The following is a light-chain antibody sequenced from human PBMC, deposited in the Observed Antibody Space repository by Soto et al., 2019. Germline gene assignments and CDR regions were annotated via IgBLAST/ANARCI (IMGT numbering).Light chain of an antibody. CDR1: QSLLNSDDGNTY. V-gene: IGKV2-40*01. CDR3: MQRIEFPWT. J-gene: IGKJ1*01. CDR2: TLS. Sequence: DIVMTQTPLSLPVTPGEPASISCRSSQSLLNSDDGNTYLDWYLQKPGRSPQLLIYTLSYRASXVXDXCSGSGSGRDFTLKISRVEAEDVGVYYCMQRIEFPWTFGQGTKVEIK.